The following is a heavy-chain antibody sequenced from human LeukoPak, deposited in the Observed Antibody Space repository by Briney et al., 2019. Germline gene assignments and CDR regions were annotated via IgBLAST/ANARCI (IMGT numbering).Heavy chain of an antibody. CDR2: VSVEGIGR. CDR3: AKETVAAPPIDY. CDR1: GFTFSSYT. J-gene: IGHJ4*02. V-gene: IGHV3-30-3*01. Sequence: PGRSLRLSCAASGFTFSSYTFYWFRQPPGKGLEWVASVSVEGIGRFFPGSVEGRFTISRDNSKNTLYLQMNSLRAEDTAVYYCAKETVAAPPIDYWGQGTLVTVSS. D-gene: IGHD6-19*01.